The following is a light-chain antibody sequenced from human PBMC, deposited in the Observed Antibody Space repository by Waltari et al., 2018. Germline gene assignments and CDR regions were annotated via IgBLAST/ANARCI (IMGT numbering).Light chain of an antibody. CDR2: GNS. CDR3: QSYDSSLSGSV. J-gene: IGLJ2*01. V-gene: IGLV1-40*01. Sequence: QSGLTQPPSVSGAPGQRVTISCPGSSSNIGAGYDLHWYQLLPGTAPKPLIYGNSNRPSGVPDRFSGSKSGTSASLAITGLQAEDEAGYYCQSYDSSLSGSVFGGGTKLTVL. CDR1: SSNIGAGYD.